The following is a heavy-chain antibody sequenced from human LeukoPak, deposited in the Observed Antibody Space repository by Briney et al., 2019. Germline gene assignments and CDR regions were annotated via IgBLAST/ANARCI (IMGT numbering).Heavy chain of an antibody. Sequence: TGGSLRLSCAASGFTFSSYAMSWVRQAPGKGLEWVSAISGSGGSTYYADSVKGRLTISRDNSKNTLYLQMNSLRAEDTAVYYCAKDHKQWLARGAFDIWGQGTMVTVSS. CDR3: AKDHKQWLARGAFDI. V-gene: IGHV3-23*01. D-gene: IGHD6-19*01. CDR1: GFTFSSYA. J-gene: IGHJ3*02. CDR2: ISGSGGST.